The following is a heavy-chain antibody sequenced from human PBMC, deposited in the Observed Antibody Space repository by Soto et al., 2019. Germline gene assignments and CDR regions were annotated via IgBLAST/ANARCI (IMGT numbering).Heavy chain of an antibody. V-gene: IGHV3-23*01. J-gene: IGHJ3*01. CDR2: ITASGGSS. D-gene: IGHD3-9*01. CDR3: AKDLRYSDWFPRLGDAFDV. CDR1: GFTFSNYA. Sequence: AGGSLRLSCAASGFTFSNYAMSWVRQAPGKGLEWVSGITASGGSSYYADSVKGRFTISRDNIKNTLYLEMSSLRAEDTAVYYCAKDLRYSDWFPRLGDAFDVWGQGTMVTVSS.